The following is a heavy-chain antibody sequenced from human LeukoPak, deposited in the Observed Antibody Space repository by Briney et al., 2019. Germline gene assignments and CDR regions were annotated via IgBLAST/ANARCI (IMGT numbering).Heavy chain of an antibody. D-gene: IGHD6-19*01. Sequence: PSETLSLTCTVAGGSISSSSYYWGWIRQPPGKGLEWIGSIYYSGSTYYNPSLKSRVTISVDTSKNQFSLKLSSVTAADTAVYYCARRDATSVAGPFDYWGQGTLVTVSS. V-gene: IGHV4-39*01. J-gene: IGHJ4*02. CDR3: ARRDATSVAGPFDY. CDR1: GGSISSSSYY. CDR2: IYYSGST.